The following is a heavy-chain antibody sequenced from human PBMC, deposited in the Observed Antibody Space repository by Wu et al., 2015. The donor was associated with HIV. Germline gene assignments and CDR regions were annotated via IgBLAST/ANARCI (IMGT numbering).Heavy chain of an antibody. CDR1: GGTFTTYG. CDR2: VIPTLNIS. CDR3: ARSYNGSPVYFDL. D-gene: IGHD5-24*01. J-gene: IGHJ2*01. V-gene: IGHV1-69*04. Sequence: QVRLVQSGAEVQKPGSSVKVSCKASGGTFTTYGISWVRQAPGQGLEWMGRVIPTLNISKYVQKYQDRITITADESTTTAYMDLRNLTSEDTATYYCARSYNGSPVYFDLWGRAPWSLSPQ.